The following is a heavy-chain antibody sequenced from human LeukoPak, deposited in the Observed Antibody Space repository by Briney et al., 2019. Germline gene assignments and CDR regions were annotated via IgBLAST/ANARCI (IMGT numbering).Heavy chain of an antibody. CDR1: GYTFTGYY. CDR3: ARRYGDYVVAFDI. V-gene: IGHV1-2*06. CDR2: INPNSGGT. Sequence: GASVKVSCKASGYTFTGYYMHWVRQAPGQGLEWMGRINPNSGGTNYAQKFQGRVTMTRDTSISTAYMELSSLRSEDTAVYYCARRYGDYVVAFDIWGQGTMVTVSS. J-gene: IGHJ3*02. D-gene: IGHD4-17*01.